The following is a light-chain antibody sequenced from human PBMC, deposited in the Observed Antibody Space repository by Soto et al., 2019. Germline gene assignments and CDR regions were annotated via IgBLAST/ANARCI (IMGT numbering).Light chain of an antibody. Sequence: IQMTQSPSSVSAPVGDRVTITCRASQGVGSCLAWYQQKPGKAPKLLIFAASSLQSGVPSRFSGSGSGTDFTLPISSLQPEDVASYYCQQANSFPWTFGQGTEVEIK. J-gene: IGKJ1*01. CDR3: QQANSFPWT. CDR1: QGVGSC. CDR2: AAS. V-gene: IGKV1-12*01.